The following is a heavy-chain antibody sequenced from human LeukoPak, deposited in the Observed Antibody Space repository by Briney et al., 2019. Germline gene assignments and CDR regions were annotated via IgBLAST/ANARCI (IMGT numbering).Heavy chain of an antibody. D-gene: IGHD3-22*01. V-gene: IGHV4-30-4*01. Sequence: SETLSLTCTVSGGSISSGDYYWSWIRQPPGKGLEWIGYIYYSGSTYYNPSLKGRVTISVDTSKNQFSLKLSSVAAADTAVYYCARDRLDSSGFLEYSYWGQGTLVTVSS. CDR1: GGSISSGDYY. CDR2: IYYSGST. CDR3: ARDRLDSSGFLEYSY. J-gene: IGHJ4*02.